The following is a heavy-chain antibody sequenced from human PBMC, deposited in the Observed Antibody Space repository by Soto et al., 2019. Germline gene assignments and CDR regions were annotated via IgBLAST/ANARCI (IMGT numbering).Heavy chain of an antibody. Sequence: QVQLVESGGGVVQPGRSLRLSCAASGFTFSSYSMHWVRQAPGKGLEWVAVISYDGSNTYYADSVKGRFSISRDISKNTLYLQMNSLRADDTAVYYCATDGQWEEIYSYCGLDVWGQGTTVTVSS. J-gene: IGHJ6*02. D-gene: IGHD1-26*01. V-gene: IGHV3-30*04. CDR2: ISYDGSNT. CDR1: GFTFSSYS. CDR3: ATDGQWEEIYSYCGLDV.